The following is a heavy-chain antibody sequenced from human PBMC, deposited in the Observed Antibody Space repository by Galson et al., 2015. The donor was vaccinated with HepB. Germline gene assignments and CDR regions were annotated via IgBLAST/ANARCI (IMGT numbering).Heavy chain of an antibody. J-gene: IGHJ4*02. CDR2: IKQDGSKK. CDR1: GVFFGSYW. CDR3: TGNYDNSCYKPGY. Sequence: SLRLSCAASGVFFGSYWMSWVRQAPGKGLEWVANIKQDGSKKYYVDSVKGRFTISRDNTKKSLYLQMNSLGAEDTAVYYCTGNYDNSCYKPGYWGQGTLVTVSS. V-gene: IGHV3-7*01. D-gene: IGHD3-22*01.